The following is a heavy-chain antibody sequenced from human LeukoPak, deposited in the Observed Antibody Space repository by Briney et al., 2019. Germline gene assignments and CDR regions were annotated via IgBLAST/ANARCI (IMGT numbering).Heavy chain of an antibody. Sequence: GGSLRLSCAASGFTFSSYSMNWVRQAPGKGLVWVSRINTDGSSTSYADSVKGRFTISRDNAKNTLYLQMNSLRAEDTAVYYCARAAFVVVPDYWGQGTLVTVSS. CDR1: GFTFSSYS. J-gene: IGHJ4*02. CDR2: INTDGSST. V-gene: IGHV3-74*01. D-gene: IGHD2-2*01. CDR3: ARAAFVVVPDY.